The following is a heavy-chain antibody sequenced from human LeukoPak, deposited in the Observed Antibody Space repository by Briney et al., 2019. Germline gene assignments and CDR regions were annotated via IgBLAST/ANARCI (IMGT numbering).Heavy chain of an antibody. CDR3: ARASKGVVVPAAQAYFQH. J-gene: IGHJ1*01. D-gene: IGHD2-2*01. Sequence: ASVKVSCKASGYTFTSYGISWVRQAPGQGLEWMGWISAYNGNTNYAQKLQGRVTMTTDTSTSTAYMELRSLRSEDTAVYYCARASKGVVVPAAQAYFQHWGQGTLVTVSS. CDR2: ISAYNGNT. CDR1: GYTFTSYG. V-gene: IGHV1-18*01.